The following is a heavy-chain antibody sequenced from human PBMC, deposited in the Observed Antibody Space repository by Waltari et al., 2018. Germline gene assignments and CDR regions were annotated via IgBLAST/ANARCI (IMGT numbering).Heavy chain of an antibody. J-gene: IGHJ3*02. CDR1: GGSISRGGYY. CDR2: IYYSGST. D-gene: IGHD3-16*02. CDR3: ARGNDYVWGSYRYNLDAFDI. Sequence: QVQLQESGPGLVKPSQTLSLTCTVSGGSISRGGYYWSWIRKHPGKGLEWIGYIYYSGSTYYNPSLKSLVTISVDTSKNQFSLKLSSVTAADTAVYYCARGNDYVWGSYRYNLDAFDIWGQGTMVTVSS. V-gene: IGHV4-31*01.